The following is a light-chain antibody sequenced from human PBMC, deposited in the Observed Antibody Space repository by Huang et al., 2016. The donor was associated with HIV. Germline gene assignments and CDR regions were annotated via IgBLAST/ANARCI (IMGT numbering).Light chain of an antibody. CDR2: LSS. Sequence: IVMSQSPLSLPVTPGEPASISCRSSQSLLHSNGYNYLDWYVQKPGHSPQLVIYLSSNRASGVPDRFSGTGSVTQFTLRISRVEAEDVGVYYCMQALQTPRTFGQGTRLEIK. CDR3: MQALQTPRT. J-gene: IGKJ5*01. V-gene: IGKV2-28*01. CDR1: QSLLHSNGYNY.